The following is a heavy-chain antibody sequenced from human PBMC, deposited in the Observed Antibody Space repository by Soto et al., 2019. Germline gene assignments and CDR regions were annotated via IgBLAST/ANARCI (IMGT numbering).Heavy chain of an antibody. V-gene: IGHV4-31*03. CDR1: GGSISSGGYY. D-gene: IGHD6-6*01. Sequence: QVQLQESGPGLVKPSQTLSLTCTVSGGSISSGGYYWSWIRQHPGKGLEWIGYIYYSGSTYYNPSLKSRVTISVDTSKNQFSLKLSSVTAADTTVYYCAARDSIAALTIDYWGQGTLVTVSS. CDR2: IYYSGST. J-gene: IGHJ4*02. CDR3: AARDSIAALTIDY.